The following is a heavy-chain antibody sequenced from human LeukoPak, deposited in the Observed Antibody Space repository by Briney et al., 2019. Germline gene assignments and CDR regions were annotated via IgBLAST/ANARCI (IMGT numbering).Heavy chain of an antibody. Sequence: SETLSLTCTVSGGSISSSSYYWGWIRQPPGKGLEWIGSIYYSGSTYYNPSLKSRVTISVDTSKNQFSLKLSSVTAADTAVYYCARQPTTVTYNWFDPWGQGTLVTVSS. CDR2: IYYSGST. D-gene: IGHD4-17*01. CDR3: ARQPTTVTYNWFDP. J-gene: IGHJ5*02. V-gene: IGHV4-39*01. CDR1: GGSISSSSYY.